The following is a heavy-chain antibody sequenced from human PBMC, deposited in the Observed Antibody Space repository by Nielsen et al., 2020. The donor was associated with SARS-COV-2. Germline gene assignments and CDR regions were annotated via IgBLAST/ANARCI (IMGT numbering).Heavy chain of an antibody. J-gene: IGHJ6*03. CDR1: GSSVTSYS. CDR2: IYNTGNT. CDR3: ARENYDILTGYYRYYYMDV. V-gene: IGHV4-59*02. D-gene: IGHD3-9*01. Sequence: SETLSLTCSVSGSSVTSYSWSWIRQSPGKGLEWIGYIYNTGNTNYNPSLKSRISISVDTSKNQLSLRLRSVTAADTTVYYCARENYDILTGYYRYYYMDVWGKGTTVTVSS.